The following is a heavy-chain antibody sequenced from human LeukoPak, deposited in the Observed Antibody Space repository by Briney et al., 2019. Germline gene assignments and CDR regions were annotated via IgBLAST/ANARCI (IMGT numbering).Heavy chain of an antibody. D-gene: IGHD4-17*01. CDR2: IRYDGSNK. Sequence: GGSLRLSCAASGFTFSSYGMHWVRQAPGKGLEWVAFIRYDGSNKYYADSVKGRFTISRDNSKNTLYLQMNSLRAEDTAVYYCAKAGYGDFDAFDIWGQGTMVTVSS. CDR1: GFTFSSYG. V-gene: IGHV3-30*02. J-gene: IGHJ3*02. CDR3: AKAGYGDFDAFDI.